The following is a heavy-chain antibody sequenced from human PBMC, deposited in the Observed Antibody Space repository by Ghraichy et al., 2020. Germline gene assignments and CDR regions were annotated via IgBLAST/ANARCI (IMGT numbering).Heavy chain of an antibody. CDR2: ISSSSRYK. V-gene: IGHV3-21*01. CDR3: GRDASLPGYSYGRPLHGIDV. CDR1: GFTFSRDT. J-gene: IGHJ6*02. Sequence: LSLTCAASGFTFSRDTMNWVRQVPGKGLEWVSSISSSSRYKFYADSVKGRFIISRDNAKNSLYLQMNGLRAEDTPVYYCGRDASLPGYSYGRPLHGIDVWGQGTTVTFS. D-gene: IGHD5-18*01.